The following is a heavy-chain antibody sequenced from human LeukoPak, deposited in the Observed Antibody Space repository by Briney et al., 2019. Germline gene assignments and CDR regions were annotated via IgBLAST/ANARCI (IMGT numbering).Heavy chain of an antibody. CDR3: ARVNPEYSSGPPPLDY. CDR1: GYTFTSYA. V-gene: IGHV1-3*01. D-gene: IGHD6-19*01. CDR2: INAGNGNT. Sequence: ASVKVSCKASGYTFTSYAMHWVRQATGQRLEWMGWINAGNGNTKYSQKFQGRVTITRDTSASTAYMELSSLRSEDTAVYYCARVNPEYSSGPPPLDYWGQGTLVTVSS. J-gene: IGHJ4*02.